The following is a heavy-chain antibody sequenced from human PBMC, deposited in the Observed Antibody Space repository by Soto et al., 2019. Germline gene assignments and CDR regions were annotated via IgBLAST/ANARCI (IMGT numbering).Heavy chain of an antibody. J-gene: IGHJ5*02. Sequence: ASVKVSCKASGYTFTGYYMHWVRQAPGQGLEWMGWINPNSGGTNYAQKFQGRVTMTRDTSISTDYMELSRLRSDDTAVYYCARGYSNDFWSGYYNWFDPWGQGTLVTVSS. CDR3: ARGYSNDFWSGYYNWFDP. V-gene: IGHV1-2*02. CDR2: INPNSGGT. CDR1: GYTFTGYY. D-gene: IGHD3-3*01.